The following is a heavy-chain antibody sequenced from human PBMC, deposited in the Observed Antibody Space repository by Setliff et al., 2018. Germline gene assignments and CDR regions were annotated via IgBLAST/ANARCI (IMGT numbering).Heavy chain of an antibody. CDR3: ARHEPSGGLFDY. D-gene: IGHD1-26*01. CDR1: GGSISSSSYY. CDR2: IYYSGST. J-gene: IGHJ4*02. Sequence: SETLSLTCTVSGGSISSSSYYWGWIRQPPGKGLEWIGSIYYSGSTYYNPSLKSRVTISVDTSKNQFSLKLSSVTAAGTAVYYCARHEPSGGLFDYWGQGTLVTVSS. V-gene: IGHV4-39*01.